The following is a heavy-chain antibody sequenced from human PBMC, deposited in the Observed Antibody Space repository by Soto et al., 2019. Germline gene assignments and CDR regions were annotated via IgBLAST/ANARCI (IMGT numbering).Heavy chain of an antibody. CDR2: IYNNGGI. Sequence: PSETLSLTCTVSGGSISSGDYYWSWIRQPPGKGLEWIGYIYNNGGIYYNPSLKNRVTMSLDTSKNQFSLKLSSVTAADTAVYYCARLSGSGIDCWGQGTMVTVSS. D-gene: IGHD2-15*01. V-gene: IGHV4-30-4*01. J-gene: IGHJ4*02. CDR1: GGSISSGDYY. CDR3: ARLSGSGIDC.